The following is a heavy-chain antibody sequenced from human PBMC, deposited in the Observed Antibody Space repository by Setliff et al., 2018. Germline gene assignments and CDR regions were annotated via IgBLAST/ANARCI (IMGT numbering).Heavy chain of an antibody. J-gene: IGHJ3*02. D-gene: IGHD3-22*01. CDR3: ARDRKEVVISPSQAAFDI. Sequence: SVKVSCKASGDTFSSYRISWVRQAPAQGLEWMGGTIPIFGTTDYAQKFRGRVTIITDESTSTAYMGLRSLRSDDTAVYYCARDRKEVVISPSQAAFDIWGQGTMVTVSS. CDR2: TIPIFGTT. CDR1: GDTFSSYR. V-gene: IGHV1-69*05.